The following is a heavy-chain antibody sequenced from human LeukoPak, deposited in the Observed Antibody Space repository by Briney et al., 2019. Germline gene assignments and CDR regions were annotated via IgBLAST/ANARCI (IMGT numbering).Heavy chain of an antibody. CDR2: IIPIFGTA. Sequence: ASVKVSCKASGGTFSSYAISWVRQAPGQGLEWMGGIIPIFGTANYAQKFQGRVTITADESTSTAYMELSSLRSEDTAVYYCARGALFGYCYYYMDVWGKGTTVTISS. CDR3: ARGALFGYCYYYMDV. J-gene: IGHJ6*03. CDR1: GGTFSSYA. V-gene: IGHV1-69*13. D-gene: IGHD2-21*01.